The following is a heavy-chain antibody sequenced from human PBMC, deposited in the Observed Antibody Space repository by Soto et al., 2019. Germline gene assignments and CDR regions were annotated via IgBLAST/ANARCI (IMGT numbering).Heavy chain of an antibody. J-gene: IGHJ4*02. D-gene: IGHD6-19*01. Sequence: EMQLLESGGGLVQPGGSLRLSCAASGFTFSYFAMSWVRQAPGKGLEWVSAITGPGGGTYYADSVKGRFTISRDNSKNTLDLQMNSLRVEDTAIYYCAKRVSCWYWIDYWGQGTLVTVSS. V-gene: IGHV3-23*01. CDR2: ITGPGGGT. CDR1: GFTFSYFA. CDR3: AKRVSCWYWIDY.